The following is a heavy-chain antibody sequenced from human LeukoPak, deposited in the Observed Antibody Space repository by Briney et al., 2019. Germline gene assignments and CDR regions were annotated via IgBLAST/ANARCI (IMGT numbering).Heavy chain of an antibody. Sequence: SETLSLTCAVYGGSFSGYYWSWIRQPPGKGLEWIGEINHSGSTNYNPSLKSRVTISVDTSKNQFPLKLSSVTAADTAVYYCARGVELGYCSGGSCSNDYWGQGTLVTVSS. CDR1: GGSFSGYY. V-gene: IGHV4-34*01. CDR2: INHSGST. J-gene: IGHJ4*02. CDR3: ARGVELGYCSGGSCSNDY. D-gene: IGHD2-15*01.